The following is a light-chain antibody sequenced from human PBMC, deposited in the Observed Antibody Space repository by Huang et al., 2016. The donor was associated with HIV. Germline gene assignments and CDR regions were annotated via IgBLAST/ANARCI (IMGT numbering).Light chain of an antibody. Sequence: DIQMTQSPSSLSASVGDRVTLTCRASQSIANHLNWYQQKPGKAPNLLIYAASTLERGVPVRFSGSGSRTDFTLTISRLQPEDIATYYCQQSHRTPFLTFGGGTKVEIK. J-gene: IGKJ4*01. CDR3: QQSHRTPFLT. V-gene: IGKV1-39*01. CDR2: AAS. CDR1: QSIANH.